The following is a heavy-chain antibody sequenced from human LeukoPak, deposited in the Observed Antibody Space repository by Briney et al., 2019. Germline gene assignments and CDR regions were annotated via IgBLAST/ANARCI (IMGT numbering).Heavy chain of an antibody. V-gene: IGHV4-34*01. CDR3: ARVTGFNQFGELWFDY. J-gene: IGHJ4*02. Sequence: SETLSLTCAVYGGSFSSYYWSWIRQPPGKGLEWIGEITHSGSTNYNPSLKSRVTISLDTSKSQFSLKLSSVTAADTAVYYCARVTGFNQFGELWFDYWGQGTLLTVSS. D-gene: IGHD3-10*01. CDR1: GGSFSSYY. CDR2: ITHSGST.